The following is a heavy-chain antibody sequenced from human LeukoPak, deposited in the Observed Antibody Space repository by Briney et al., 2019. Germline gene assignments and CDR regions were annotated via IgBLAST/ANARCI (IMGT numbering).Heavy chain of an antibody. CDR2: IHTSGST. J-gene: IGHJ4*02. D-gene: IGHD1-14*01. CDR1: GGSISSYF. Sequence: SETLSLTCTVSGGSISSYFCTWIRQPAGKGLEWIGRIHTSGSTNYNPSLKSRVTMSVDTSKNQFSLKLSSVTAADPAVYYCARDPEGHGNYFDYWGQGALVTVSS. V-gene: IGHV4-4*07. CDR3: ARDPEGHGNYFDY.